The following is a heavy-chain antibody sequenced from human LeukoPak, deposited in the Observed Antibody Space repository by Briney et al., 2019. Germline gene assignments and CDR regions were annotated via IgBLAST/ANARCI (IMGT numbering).Heavy chain of an antibody. V-gene: IGHV3-21*01. CDR2: ISSSSSYI. CDR1: GFTFSSYS. D-gene: IGHD2-21*01. CDR3: AKDLTDSVDHEAYEENWFDR. J-gene: IGHJ5*02. Sequence: PGGSLRLSYAASGFTFSSYSMNWVRQAPGKGLEWVSSISSSSSYIYYADSVKGRFTISRDKAKNSLYMQMNSLRAEETDVYYCAKDLTDSVDHEAYEENWFDRWGQGTLVTVSS.